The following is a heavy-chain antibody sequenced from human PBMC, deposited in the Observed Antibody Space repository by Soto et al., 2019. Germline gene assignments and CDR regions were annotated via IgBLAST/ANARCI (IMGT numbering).Heavy chain of an antibody. CDR2: IISSSSYI. J-gene: IGHJ6*02. D-gene: IGHD3-22*01. CDR1: GSTFIGYS. Sequence: PWGSLRLSCASSGSTFIGYSMNWVRQAPGKGLEWVSSIISSSSYIYYADSVKGRFTISRDNAKNSLYLQMNSLRAEDTAVYYCARDLPPWYYDSSGYLLYYYYYGMDVWGQGTTVTVSS. CDR3: ARDLPPWYYDSSGYLLYYYYYGMDV. V-gene: IGHV3-21*01.